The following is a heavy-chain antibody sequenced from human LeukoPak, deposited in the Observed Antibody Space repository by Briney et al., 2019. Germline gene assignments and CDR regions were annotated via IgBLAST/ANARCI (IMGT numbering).Heavy chain of an antibody. D-gene: IGHD7-27*01. CDR1: GFTFSHYG. Sequence: GGTLRLSCVASGFTFSHYGMDWVHQAPGKGLEWVSGIGPSGDNTYYADSVKGRFTISRDNSRNTVLLQMNSLTAEDTAVYYCGRDLNWGAFDIRGQGAMVTVSS. J-gene: IGHJ3*02. V-gene: IGHV3-23*01. CDR2: IGPSGDNT. CDR3: GRDLNWGAFDI.